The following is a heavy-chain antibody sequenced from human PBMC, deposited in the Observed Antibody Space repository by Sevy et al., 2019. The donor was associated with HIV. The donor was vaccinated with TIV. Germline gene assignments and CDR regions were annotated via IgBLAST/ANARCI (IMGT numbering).Heavy chain of an antibody. Sequence: GESLKISCAASGFTFSSYAMSWVRQAPGKGLEWVSAISGSGGSTYYADSVKGRFTISRDNSKNTLYLQMNSLRAEDTAVYYCAKPPAAGFNWFDPWGQGTLVTVSS. D-gene: IGHD6-13*01. CDR1: GFTFSSYA. V-gene: IGHV3-23*01. J-gene: IGHJ5*02. CDR3: AKPPAAGFNWFDP. CDR2: ISGSGGST.